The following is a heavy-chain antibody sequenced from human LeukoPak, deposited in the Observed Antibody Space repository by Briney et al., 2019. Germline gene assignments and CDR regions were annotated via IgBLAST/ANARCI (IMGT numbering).Heavy chain of an antibody. Sequence: GGSLRLSCTASGFTFGDYAMSWVRQTPGKRLEWIGRIISKSDGGTTDYAAPVQGRFIISRDDSKGTLYLQLNSLRTDDTAVYYCLAQYYFDYWGRGTLVTVSS. V-gene: IGHV3-15*01. CDR1: GFTFGDYA. D-gene: IGHD4-11*01. CDR3: LAQYYFDY. CDR2: IISKSDGGTT. J-gene: IGHJ4*02.